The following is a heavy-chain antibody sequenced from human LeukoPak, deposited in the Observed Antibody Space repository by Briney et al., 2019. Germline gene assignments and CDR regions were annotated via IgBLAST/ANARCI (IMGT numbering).Heavy chain of an antibody. CDR1: GGSFSGYY. V-gene: IGHV4-34*01. J-gene: IGHJ6*03. CDR2: INHSGST. Sequence: PSETLSLTCAVYGGSFSGYYWSWIRQPPGKGLEWIGEINHSGSTNYNPSLKSRVTISVDTSKNQFSLKLSSVTAADTAVYYCARGRGTWSGYRPPYYYYMDVWGKGTTVTVSS. CDR3: ARGRGTWSGYRPPYYYYMDV. D-gene: IGHD3-3*01.